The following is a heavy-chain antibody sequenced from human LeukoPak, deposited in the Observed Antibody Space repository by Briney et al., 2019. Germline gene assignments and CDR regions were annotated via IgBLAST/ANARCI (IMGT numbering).Heavy chain of an antibody. CDR2: ITSSRIYI. CDR1: GFTFSDYY. CDR3: ARDGSRGNLVTAPDF. Sequence: GGSLRLSCAASGFTFSDYYMNWVRQAPGKGLEWVSSITSSRIYIYYADSVKGRFTISRDNAKNSLYLQMNSLRAEDTAVYYCARDGSRGNLVTAPDFWGQGTLVTVSS. V-gene: IGHV3-21*01. J-gene: IGHJ4*02. D-gene: IGHD2-21*02.